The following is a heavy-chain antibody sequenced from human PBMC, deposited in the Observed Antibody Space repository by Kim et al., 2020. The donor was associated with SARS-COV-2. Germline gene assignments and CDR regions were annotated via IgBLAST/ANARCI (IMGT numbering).Heavy chain of an antibody. CDR3: ARVKRNYDILTGYFDY. J-gene: IGHJ4*02. Sequence: GGSLRLSCAASGFTFSSYGMHWVRQAPGKGLEWVAVIWYDGSNKYYADSVKGRFTISRDNSKNTLYLQMNSLRAEDTAVYYCARVKRNYDILTGYFDYWGQGTLVTVSS. V-gene: IGHV3-33*01. CDR1: GFTFSSYG. CDR2: IWYDGSNK. D-gene: IGHD3-9*01.